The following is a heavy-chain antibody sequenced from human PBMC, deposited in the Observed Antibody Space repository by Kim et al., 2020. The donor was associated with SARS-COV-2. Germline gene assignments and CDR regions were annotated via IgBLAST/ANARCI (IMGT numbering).Heavy chain of an antibody. J-gene: IGHJ6*04. Sequence: GGSLRLSCAASGFTFSSYAMHWVRQAPGKGLEWVSVISYDGSNKYYADSVKGRFTISRDNSKNTLYLQMNSLRAEDTAVYYCARDGLHYDILTGYYPQDYYYCYRMDVWGEGTAVPVST. D-gene: IGHD3-9*01. V-gene: IGHV3-30*04. CDR3: ARDGLHYDILTGYYPQDYYYCYRMDV. CDR1: GFTFSSYA. CDR2: ISYDGSNK.